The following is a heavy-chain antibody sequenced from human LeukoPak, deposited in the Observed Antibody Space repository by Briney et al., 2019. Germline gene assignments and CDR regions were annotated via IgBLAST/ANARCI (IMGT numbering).Heavy chain of an antibody. CDR2: INAGNGNT. Sequence: ASVKVSCKASGYTFTSYAMHWVRQAPGQRLEWMGWINAGNGNTKYSQKFQGRVTITRDTSASTAYMELSSLRSEDTAVYYCARGVVVPAAPWMFYFDYWGQGTLVTVSS. D-gene: IGHD2-2*01. V-gene: IGHV1-3*01. J-gene: IGHJ4*02. CDR1: GYTFTSYA. CDR3: ARGVVVPAAPWMFYFDY.